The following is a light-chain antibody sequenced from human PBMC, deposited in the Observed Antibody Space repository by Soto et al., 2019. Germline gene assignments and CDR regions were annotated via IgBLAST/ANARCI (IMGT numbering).Light chain of an antibody. J-gene: IGKJ5*01. Sequence: DVVMTQSPLSLPVTLGQPASISCRSNQSLVHSDGIAYFSWFQQRPGRSPRRLIYKVSNRDSGVPARSSGSRSGTEFALKISGVEAEDVRVYYCMQGTHWPITFSQGTRLEIK. CDR1: QSLVHSDGIAY. CDR3: MQGTHWPIT. CDR2: KVS. V-gene: IGKV2-30*02.